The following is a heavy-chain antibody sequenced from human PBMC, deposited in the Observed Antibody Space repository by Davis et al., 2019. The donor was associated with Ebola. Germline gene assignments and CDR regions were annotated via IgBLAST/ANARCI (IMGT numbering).Heavy chain of an antibody. CDR3: ARESWIQLWSSFDY. V-gene: IGHV1-18*01. CDR2: ISAYNGNT. D-gene: IGHD5-18*01. J-gene: IGHJ4*02. Sequence: AASVKVSCKASGYTFTSYGISWVRQAPGQGLEWMGWISAYNGNTNYAQKLQGRVTMTTDTSTSTAYMELSSLRSEDTAVYYCARESWIQLWSSFDYWGQGTLVTVSS. CDR1: GYTFTSYG.